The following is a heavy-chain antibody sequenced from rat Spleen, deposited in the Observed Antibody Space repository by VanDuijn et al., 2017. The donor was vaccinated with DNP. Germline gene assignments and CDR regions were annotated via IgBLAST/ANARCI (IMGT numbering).Heavy chain of an antibody. J-gene: IGHJ3*01. Sequence: EVQLQESGPGLVKPSQSLSLTCSVSGYSITSNYWGWIRKFPGKKMEWIGHISYSGSTSYNPSLKSRISITRDTSKNQFFLQLNSVTTEDTATYYCASNNYAYWGQGTLVTVSS. CDR2: ISYSGST. CDR3: ASNNYAY. V-gene: IGHV3-1*01. D-gene: IGHD1-10*01. CDR1: GYSITSNY.